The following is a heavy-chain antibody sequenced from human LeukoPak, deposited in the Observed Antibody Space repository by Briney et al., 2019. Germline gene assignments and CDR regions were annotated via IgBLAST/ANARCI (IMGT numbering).Heavy chain of an antibody. J-gene: IGHJ4*02. D-gene: IGHD6-19*01. V-gene: IGHV1-2*06. Sequence: ASAKVSCKASGYTFTGYYMHWVRQAPGQGLEWMGRINPNSGGTNYAQKFQGRVTMTRDTSISTAYMELSRLRSDDTAVYYCARDRPPYSSGWFDYWGQGTLVTVSS. CDR3: ARDRPPYSSGWFDY. CDR2: INPNSGGT. CDR1: GYTFTGYY.